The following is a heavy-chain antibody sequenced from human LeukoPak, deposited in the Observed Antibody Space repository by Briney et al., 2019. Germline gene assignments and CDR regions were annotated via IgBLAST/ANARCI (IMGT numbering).Heavy chain of an antibody. V-gene: IGHV4-38-2*02. CDR3: ARGGISYYYYMDV. J-gene: IGHJ6*03. CDR1: AYSISSGYY. CDR2: IYHSGST. D-gene: IGHD6-13*01. Sequence: SETLSLTCTVSAYSISSGYYWGWIRQPPEQGLEWIGSIYHSGSTYYNPSLKSRVTISVDTSKNQFSLKLSSVSAADTAVYYCARGGISYYYYMDVWGKGTTVTVSS.